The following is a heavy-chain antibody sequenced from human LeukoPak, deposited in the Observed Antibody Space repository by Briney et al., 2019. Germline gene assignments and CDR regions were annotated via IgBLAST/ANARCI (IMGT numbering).Heavy chain of an antibody. V-gene: IGHV1-2*04. J-gene: IGHJ3*02. CDR2: INPNSGGT. CDR3: ARPGVGSGRYGAFDI. Sequence: GASVKVSCKASGYTFTGYYMHWVRQAPGQGLEWMGWINPNSGGTNYAQKFQGWVTMTRDTSISTAYMELSRLRSDDTAVYYCARPGVGSGRYGAFDIWGQGTMVTVSS. D-gene: IGHD5-18*01. CDR1: GYTFTGYY.